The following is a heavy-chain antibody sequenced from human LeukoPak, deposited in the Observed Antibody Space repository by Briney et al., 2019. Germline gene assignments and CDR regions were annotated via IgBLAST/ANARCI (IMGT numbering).Heavy chain of an antibody. Sequence: SETLSLTCAVSDDSFSSHYWTWIRQPPGKGRERIGYIPYIGSTNYNPSLTSRVTISIDTSKNQFSLKLSSVTAADTAVYYCARDLVTVTKGFDIWGQGTMVSVSS. V-gene: IGHV4-59*11. CDR3: ARDLVTVTKGFDI. J-gene: IGHJ3*02. D-gene: IGHD4-17*01. CDR1: DDSFSSHY. CDR2: IPYIGST.